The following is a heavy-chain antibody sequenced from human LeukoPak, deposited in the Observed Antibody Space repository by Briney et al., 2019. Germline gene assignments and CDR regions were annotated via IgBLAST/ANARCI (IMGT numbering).Heavy chain of an antibody. Sequence: GGSLRLSCAAPGLTFSNYGMHWVRQVPGKGLEWVIFIRYDASNKYYADAVKGRFTISRDNSKNTLYLQMNSLRHKIAPVYYCAKDSGGNRIVWFDSRGQGTLVTVSS. CDR1: GLTFSNYG. CDR2: IRYDASNK. J-gene: IGHJ5*01. D-gene: IGHD4-23*01. CDR3: AKDSGGNRIVWFDS. V-gene: IGHV3-30*02.